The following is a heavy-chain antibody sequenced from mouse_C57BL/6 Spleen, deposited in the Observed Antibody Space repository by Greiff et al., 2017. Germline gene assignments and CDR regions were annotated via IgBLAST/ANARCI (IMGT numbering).Heavy chain of an antibody. D-gene: IGHD2-4*01. Sequence: VKLMESGPGLVAPSQSLPITCTVSGFSLTSYGVHWVRQPPGKGLEWLVVIWSDGSTTYNSALKSRLSISKDNSKSQVFLKMNSLQTDDTAMYYCARQGDYDGTYYYAMDYWGQGTSVTVSS. CDR3: ARQGDYDGTYYYAMDY. J-gene: IGHJ4*01. CDR1: GFSLTSYG. CDR2: IWSDGST. V-gene: IGHV2-6-1*01.